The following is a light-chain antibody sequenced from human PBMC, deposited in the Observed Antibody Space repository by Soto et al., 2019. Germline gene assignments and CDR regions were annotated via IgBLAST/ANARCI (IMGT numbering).Light chain of an antibody. J-gene: IGKJ5*01. CDR2: DAS. CDR3: QQRSNWPQIT. CDR1: QSVSSS. Sequence: EIVLTQSPATLSLSPGERATLSCRASQSVSSSLAWYQQKPGQAPRLLIYDASNRATGIPARFSGSGSGTDFTLTISSLEPEDFAVYYCQQRSNWPQITFGQGTRLEMK. V-gene: IGKV3-11*01.